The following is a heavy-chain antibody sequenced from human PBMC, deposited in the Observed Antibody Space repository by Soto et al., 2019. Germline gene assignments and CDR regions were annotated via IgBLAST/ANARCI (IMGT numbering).Heavy chain of an antibody. CDR3: ATDLGMFYYYGMDV. V-gene: IGHV3-23*01. CDR2: ISASGGGI. D-gene: IGHD1-26*01. CDR1: GFTFSSYA. Sequence: EVQLLESGGGLVQPGGSLRLSCAASGFTFSSYAMTWVRQAPGKGLEWVSAISASGGGIYYADSVKGRFTISRDNSKNTLYLQMNSLRAEDTAIYYCATDLGMFYYYGMDVWGQGTTVTVSS. J-gene: IGHJ6*02.